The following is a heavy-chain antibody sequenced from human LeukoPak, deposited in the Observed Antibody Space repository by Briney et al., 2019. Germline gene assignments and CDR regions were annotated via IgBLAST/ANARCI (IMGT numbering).Heavy chain of an antibody. Sequence: GASVKVSCKASGYTFTGYYMHWVRQAPGQGLEWMGWINPNSGGTNYAQKFQGRVTMTRDTSISTAYMELSRLRSDDTAVCYCARDHGIAAAGNPVWSILKKYYYYYYYMDVWGKGTTVTVSS. CDR2: INPNSGGT. CDR3: ARDHGIAAAGNPVWSILKKYYYYYYYMDV. CDR1: GYTFTGYY. V-gene: IGHV1-2*02. D-gene: IGHD6-13*01. J-gene: IGHJ6*03.